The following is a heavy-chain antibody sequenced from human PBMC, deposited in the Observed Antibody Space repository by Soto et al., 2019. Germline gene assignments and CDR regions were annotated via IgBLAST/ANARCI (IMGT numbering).Heavy chain of an antibody. CDR1: GFTVSSNY. V-gene: IGHV3-53*01. CDR3: AFTSGADGVYGSGSYYKYYYYGMDV. D-gene: IGHD3-10*01. Sequence: PGGSLRLSCAASGFTVSSNYMSWVRQAPGKGLEWVSVIYSGGSTYYADSVKGRFTISRDNSKNTLYLQMNSLRAEDTAVYYCAFTSGADGVYGSGSYYKYYYYGMDVWGQGTTVTVSS. J-gene: IGHJ6*02. CDR2: IYSGGST.